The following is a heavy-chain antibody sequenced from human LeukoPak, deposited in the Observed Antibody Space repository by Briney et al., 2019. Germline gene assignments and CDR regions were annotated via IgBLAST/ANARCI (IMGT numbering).Heavy chain of an antibody. V-gene: IGHV3-33*01. CDR3: ARDRGPTMVRGVIIGPYYYGMDV. CDR1: GFTFSSYG. CDR2: IWYDGSNK. Sequence: GGSLRLSCAASGFTFSSYGMHWVRQAPGKGLEWVAVIWYDGSNKYYADSVKGRFTISRDNSKNTLYLQMNSLRAEDTAVYYCARDRGPTMVRGVIIGPYYYGMDVWGQGTTVTVSS. J-gene: IGHJ6*02. D-gene: IGHD3-10*01.